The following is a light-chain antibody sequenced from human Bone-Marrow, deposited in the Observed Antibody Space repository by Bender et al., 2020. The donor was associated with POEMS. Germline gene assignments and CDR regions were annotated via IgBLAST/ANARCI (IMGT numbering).Light chain of an antibody. V-gene: IGLV2-14*02. CDR1: SSDIGGYIF. CDR3: SSYAGSNNFVV. Sequence: QSALTQPASVSGSPGQSITISCTGTSSDIGGYIFVSWYQHHPGKAPKLIIYEGTKRPSGISTRFFGSKSGNTASLTVSGLQAEDEADYYCSSYAGSNNFVVFGGGTKLTVL. CDR2: EGT. J-gene: IGLJ2*01.